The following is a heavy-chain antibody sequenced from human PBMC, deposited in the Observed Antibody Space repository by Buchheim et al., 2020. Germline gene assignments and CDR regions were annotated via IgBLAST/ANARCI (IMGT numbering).Heavy chain of an antibody. Sequence: QVQLQESGPGLVKPSETLSLTCTVSGGSMSRYYWTWIRQPPGKGLEWFGYIYSTGSTTYNPSLKSRVTISVDTSKNQFSLKLSSVTAADTAVYYCARLPEYDFDYWGQGTL. J-gene: IGHJ4*02. CDR2: IYSTGST. CDR1: GGSMSRYY. V-gene: IGHV4-59*01. D-gene: IGHD2-2*01. CDR3: ARLPEYDFDY.